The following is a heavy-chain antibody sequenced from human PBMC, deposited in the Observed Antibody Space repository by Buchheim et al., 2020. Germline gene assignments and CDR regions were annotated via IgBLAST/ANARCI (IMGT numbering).Heavy chain of an antibody. CDR2: IYHSGST. J-gene: IGHJ6*02. D-gene: IGHD3-22*01. CDR3: ARETRDYYDSSGYYFRYYYYGMDV. V-gene: IGHV4-4*02. CDR1: GGSISSSNW. Sequence: QVQLQESGPGLVKPSGTLSLTCAVSGGSISSSNWWSWVRQPPGKGLEWIGEIYHSGSTNYNPSLKSRATISVDKSKNQFSPKLSSVTAADTAVYYCARETRDYYDSSGYYFRYYYYGMDVWGQGTT.